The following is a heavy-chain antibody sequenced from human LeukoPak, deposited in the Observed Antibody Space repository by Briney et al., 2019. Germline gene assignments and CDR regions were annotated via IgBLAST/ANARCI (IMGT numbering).Heavy chain of an antibody. D-gene: IGHD3-16*01. CDR2: IYPPDPDT. V-gene: IGHV5-51*01. J-gene: IGHJ5*02. CDR3: ARTLQSYGHNYFDP. Sequence: GESLKISFKGSGYDLATYWIGWVRQMPGKGLGGVGIIYPPDPDTRYSPSFQGHVTISADYSISTAYLQWSSLKASDTAIYYCARTLQSYGHNYFDPWGQGTLVTVSS. CDR1: GYDLATYW.